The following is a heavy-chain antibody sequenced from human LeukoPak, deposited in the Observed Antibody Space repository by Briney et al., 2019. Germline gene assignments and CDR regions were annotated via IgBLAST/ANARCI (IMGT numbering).Heavy chain of an antibody. CDR2: ISYDGSNK. D-gene: IGHD2-21*02. CDR1: GFTFSSYA. Sequence: GGSLRLSCAASGFTFSSYAMHWVRQAPGKGLEWVAVISYDGSNKYYADSVKGRFTISRDNSKNTLYLQMNSLRAEDTAVYYCARGSGIVVVTATDDAFDIWGQGTMVTVSS. V-gene: IGHV3-30*04. CDR3: ARGSGIVVVTATDDAFDI. J-gene: IGHJ3*02.